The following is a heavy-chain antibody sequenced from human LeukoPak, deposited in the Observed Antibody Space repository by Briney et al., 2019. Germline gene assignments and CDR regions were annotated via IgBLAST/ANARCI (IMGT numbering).Heavy chain of an antibody. CDR3: ARQGWELLKGGAFDI. J-gene: IGHJ3*02. CDR1: GYSFTSYW. V-gene: IGHV5-51*01. Sequence: GESLKISCKGSGYSFTSYWIGWARQMPGEGLEWMGIIYPGDSDTRYSPSFQGQVTISADKSISTAYLQWSSLKASDTAMYYCARQGWELLKGGAFDIWGQGTMVTVSS. D-gene: IGHD1-26*01. CDR2: IYPGDSDT.